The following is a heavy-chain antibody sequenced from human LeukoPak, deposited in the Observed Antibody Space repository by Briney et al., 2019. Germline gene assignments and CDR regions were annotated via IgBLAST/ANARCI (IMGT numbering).Heavy chain of an antibody. Sequence: GGSLRLSCAASGFTFDDYAMPWVRHAPGKGLEWVSGISWNSGSIGYADSVKGRFTISRDNAKNSLYLQMNSLRAEDTALYYCAKDACTNGVCYYFDYWGQGTLVTVSS. V-gene: IGHV3-9*01. CDR1: GFTFDDYA. J-gene: IGHJ4*02. D-gene: IGHD2-8*01. CDR3: AKDACTNGVCYYFDY. CDR2: ISWNSGSI.